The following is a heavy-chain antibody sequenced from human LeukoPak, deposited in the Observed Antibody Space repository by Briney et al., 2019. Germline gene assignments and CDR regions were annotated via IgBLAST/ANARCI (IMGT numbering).Heavy chain of an antibody. D-gene: IGHD1-26*01. CDR3: ATTTSGGDAFDI. CDR2: SYYSGST. V-gene: IGHV4-59*01. CDR1: GGSITHYY. J-gene: IGHJ3*02. Sequence: PSETLSLTCTVSGGSITHYYWTWIRQPPGKTLEWIGYSYYSGSTKYNPSLKSRVTISVDTSNNQFSLNLRFVTAADTAVYYCATTTSGGDAFDIWGQGTMVTVSS.